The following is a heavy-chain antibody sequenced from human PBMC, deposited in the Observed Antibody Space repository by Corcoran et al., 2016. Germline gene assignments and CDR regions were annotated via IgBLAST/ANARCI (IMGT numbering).Heavy chain of an antibody. CDR1: EFSFRSYW. Sequence: EVQLVESGGGLVQPGGSLRLSCAASEFSFRSYWMYWVRQAPGKGLVWVSRINSDGGSTGYADSVKGRFTISRDNSKNTVYLQMNSLRVEDTALYYCARDLIVGPTGGDYLEYWGQGTLVSVFS. D-gene: IGHD1-26*01. J-gene: IGHJ4*02. V-gene: IGHV3-74*01. CDR2: INSDGGST. CDR3: ARDLIVGPTGGDYLEY.